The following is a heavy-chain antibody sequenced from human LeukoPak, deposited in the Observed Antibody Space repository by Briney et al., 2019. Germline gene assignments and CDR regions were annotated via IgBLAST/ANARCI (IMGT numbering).Heavy chain of an antibody. CDR2: IKPDASGK. Sequence: GGSLRLSCAASGFTFSDYYMSWVRQAPGKGLEWVANIKPDASGKHYVDSVKGRFTISRDNAKNSLYPQMNSLRAEDTAAYYCARVSRRGDQSPVYRITMKEPLDYWGQGTLVTVSS. CDR1: GFTFSDYY. D-gene: IGHD3-22*01. V-gene: IGHV3-7*01. CDR3: ARVSRRGDQSPVYRITMKEPLDY. J-gene: IGHJ4*02.